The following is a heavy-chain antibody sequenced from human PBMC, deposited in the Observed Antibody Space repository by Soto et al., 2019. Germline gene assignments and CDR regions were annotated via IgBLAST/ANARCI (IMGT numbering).Heavy chain of an antibody. D-gene: IGHD6-19*01. CDR3: ARANSGWYFFLG. CDR1: GFTFSTYW. CDR2: INSDGSST. J-gene: IGHJ4*02. Sequence: PGGSLRLSCAASGFTFSTYWMHWVRQVPGKGLVWVSRINSDGSSTTYADSVKGRFTISRDNAKNTLYLQMNSLRAVDTAVYYGARANSGWYFFLGWGQGTLVTVSS. V-gene: IGHV3-74*01.